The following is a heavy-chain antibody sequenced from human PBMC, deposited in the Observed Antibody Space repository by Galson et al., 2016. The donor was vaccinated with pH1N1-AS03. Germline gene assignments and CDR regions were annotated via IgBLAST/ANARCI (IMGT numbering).Heavy chain of an antibody. CDR2: IKEDGSVK. D-gene: IGHD1-26*01. J-gene: IGHJ4*01. V-gene: IGHV3-7*01. CDR1: GFMSLTSW. CDR3: ARQDVFSGKYYFDS. Sequence: SLRLSCAASGFMSLTSWISWVRQAPGKGLEWVADIKEDGSVKNYVDSVRGRFTISRDNAQHPDFFLQINNVRVEDTAIYYCARQDVFSGKYYFDSWGQGTPVTVSS.